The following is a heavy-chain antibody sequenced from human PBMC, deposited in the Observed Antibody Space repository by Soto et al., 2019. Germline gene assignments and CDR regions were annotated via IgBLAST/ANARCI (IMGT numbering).Heavy chain of an antibody. CDR3: ARAGAALVRGSIGGFDY. CDR2: INHSGTV. D-gene: IGHD3-10*01. J-gene: IGHJ4*02. CDR1: GGAFNGYY. Sequence: QVHLQQWGAGLLKPSETLSLTCAVNGGAFNGYYWTWIRQSPGKGLQGIGEINHSGTVDYNPSLKSRVTFSIDTSKKQFSRTLTSVTAADTAVYYGARAGAALVRGSIGGFDYWGQGTLVTVSS. V-gene: IGHV4-34*01.